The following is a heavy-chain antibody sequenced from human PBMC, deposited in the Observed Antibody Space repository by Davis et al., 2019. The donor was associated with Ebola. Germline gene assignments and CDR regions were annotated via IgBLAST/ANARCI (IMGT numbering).Heavy chain of an antibody. CDR2: IKQDGSEK. CDR3: ARPYGGDNYYYYGMDV. V-gene: IGHV3-7*01. J-gene: IGHJ6*02. Sequence: GGSLRLSCAASGFTLSSYSMNWVRQAPGKGLEWVANIKQDGSEKYYVDSVKGRFTISRDNAKNSLYLQMNSLRAEDTAVYYCARPYGGDNYYYYGMDVWGQGTTVTVSS. D-gene: IGHD4-23*01. CDR1: GFTLSSYS.